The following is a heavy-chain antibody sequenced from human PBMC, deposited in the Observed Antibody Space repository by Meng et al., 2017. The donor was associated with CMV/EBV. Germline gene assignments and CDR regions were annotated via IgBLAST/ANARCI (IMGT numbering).Heavy chain of an antibody. D-gene: IGHD6-19*01. CDR3: AKGIAVAGSPFDY. CDR1: GLHFSRYA. J-gene: IGHJ4*02. V-gene: IGHV3-23*01. Sequence: CPDSGLHFSRYAMSWVRQAPGKGLEWVSAISGSGGSTYYADSVKGRFTISRDNSKNTLYLQMNSLRAEDTAVYYCAKGIAVAGSPFDYWGQGTLVTVSS. CDR2: ISGSGGST.